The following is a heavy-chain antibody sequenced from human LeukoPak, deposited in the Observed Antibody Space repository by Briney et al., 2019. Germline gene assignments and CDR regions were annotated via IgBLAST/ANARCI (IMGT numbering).Heavy chain of an antibody. CDR3: AKDGGRVRRIDP. CDR2: ISGSGGST. J-gene: IGHJ5*02. D-gene: IGHD3-16*01. CDR1: GFTFSSYA. V-gene: IGHV3-23*01. Sequence: GGSLRLSCAASGFTFSSYAMSWVRQAPGKGLEWVSAISGSGGSTYYADSVKGRFTISRDNSKNTLYLQMNSLGAEDTAVYYCAKDGGRVRRIDPWGQGTLVTVSS.